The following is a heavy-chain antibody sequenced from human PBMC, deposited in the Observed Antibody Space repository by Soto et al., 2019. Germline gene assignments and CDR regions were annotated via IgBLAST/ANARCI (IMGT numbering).Heavy chain of an antibody. V-gene: IGHV1-69*06. CDR1: GGGFNSYS. CDR3: ARGGPVIIPAATNWFDP. J-gene: IGHJ5*02. D-gene: IGHD6-25*01. Sequence: QVQLVQSGAEVKKPGSSVKVSCKSSGGGFNSYSISWVRQAPGQGLEWMGVIIPIFGTPTYAQKFQGRVTITADKSTSTAYMEVSRLTSEDTAGYYCARGGPVIIPAATNWFDPWGQGTLVTVSS. CDR2: IIPIFGTP.